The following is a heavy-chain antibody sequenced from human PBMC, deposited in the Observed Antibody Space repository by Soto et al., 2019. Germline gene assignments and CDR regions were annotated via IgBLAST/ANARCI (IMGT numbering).Heavy chain of an antibody. CDR1: GFTFSSYG. CDR3: AKDGGSYVDY. V-gene: IGHV3-30*18. D-gene: IGHD1-26*01. CDR2: ISYDGSNK. Sequence: QVQLVESGGGVVQPGRSLRLSCAASGFTFSSYGMHWVRQAPGKGLEWVAVISYDGSNKYYADSVKGRFTISRDNSKNTLYLQMNSLRAEDTDVYYCAKDGGSYVDYWGQGTLVTVSS. J-gene: IGHJ4*02.